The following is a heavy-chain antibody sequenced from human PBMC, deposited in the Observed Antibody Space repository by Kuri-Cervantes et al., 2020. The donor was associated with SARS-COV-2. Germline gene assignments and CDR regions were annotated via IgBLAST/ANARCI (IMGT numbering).Heavy chain of an antibody. V-gene: IGHV3-23*01. J-gene: IGHJ6*02. CDR2: ISGSGGST. Sequence: GESLKISCAASGFTFSSYAMSWVRQAPGEGLEWVSAISGSGGSTYYADSVKGRFTISRDNSKNTLYLQMNSLRAEDTAVYYCAKSVGDFWSGYPEAYYYYGMDVWGQGTTVTVSS. CDR3: AKSVGDFWSGYPEAYYYYGMDV. CDR1: GFTFSSYA. D-gene: IGHD3-3*01.